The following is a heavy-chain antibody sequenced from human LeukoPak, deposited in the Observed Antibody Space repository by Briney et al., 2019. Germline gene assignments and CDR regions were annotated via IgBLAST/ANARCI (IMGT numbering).Heavy chain of an antibody. D-gene: IGHD3-22*01. CDR3: ARDVPYYYESSGYYSLGFDI. Sequence: GESLRLSCAASGFTFSDFYMSWIRQAPGRGLEWVSYISSSGSTIYYADSVKGRFTISRDNAKNSLYLQMNSLRAEDTAVYYCARDVPYYYESSGYYSLGFDIWGQGTMVTVSS. CDR2: ISSSGSTI. V-gene: IGHV3-11*04. CDR1: GFTFSDFY. J-gene: IGHJ3*02.